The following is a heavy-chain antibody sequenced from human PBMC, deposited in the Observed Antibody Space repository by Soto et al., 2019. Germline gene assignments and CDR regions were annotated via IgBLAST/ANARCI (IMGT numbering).Heavy chain of an antibody. CDR2: VYYSWST. Sequence: SETLSLTCTVSGGSVSSGSHYWSWIRQPPVKRLEWVGYVYYSWSTNYNPSLQSRVTISVDTSKNQFSLKMNSVTAADTAVYYCARGHDFWSGFSSFDYWGQGTLVTVSS. CDR1: GGSVSSGSHY. J-gene: IGHJ4*02. D-gene: IGHD3-3*01. V-gene: IGHV4-61*01. CDR3: ARGHDFWSGFSSFDY.